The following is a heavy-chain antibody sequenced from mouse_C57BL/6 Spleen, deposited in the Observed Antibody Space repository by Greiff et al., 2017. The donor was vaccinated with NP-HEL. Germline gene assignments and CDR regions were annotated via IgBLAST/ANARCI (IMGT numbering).Heavy chain of an antibody. D-gene: IGHD2-1*01. CDR3: ARGPYGNFDY. CDR1: GFTFSDYG. J-gene: IGHJ2*01. CDR2: ISSGSSTI. Sequence: EVKVVESGGGLVKPGGSLKLSCAASGFTFSDYGMHWVRQAPEKGLEWVAYISSGSSTIYYADTVKGRFTISRDNAKNTLFLQMTSLRSEDTAMYYCARGPYGNFDYWGQGTTLTVSS. V-gene: IGHV5-17*01.